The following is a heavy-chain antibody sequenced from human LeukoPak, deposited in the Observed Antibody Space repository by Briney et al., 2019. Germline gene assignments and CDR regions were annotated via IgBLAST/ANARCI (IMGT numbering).Heavy chain of an antibody. CDR3: AGGRIWGSGTNDC. V-gene: IGHV3-53*01. CDR1: GFTVSNSY. CDR2: IYSGGDT. D-gene: IGHD7-27*01. Sequence: GGSLRLSCAASGFTVSNSYMSWVRQAPGKGLEWVSLIYSGGDTYYADSVKGRFTVSRDNSKNTLYLQMNSLRVEDTAVYYCAGGRIWGSGTNDCWGQGTLVTVSS. J-gene: IGHJ4*02.